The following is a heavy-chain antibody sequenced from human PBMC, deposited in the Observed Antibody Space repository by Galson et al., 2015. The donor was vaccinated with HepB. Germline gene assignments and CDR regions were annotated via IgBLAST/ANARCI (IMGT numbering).Heavy chain of an antibody. CDR3: ARQQLVPSQYYYYGMDV. CDR2: IFYSGST. Sequence: SETLSLTCTVSGGSISSSSYYWGWIRQPPGKGLEWIGSIFYSGSTYYNPSLKSRVTMSVDTSKNQFSLKLSSVTAADTAVYYCARQQLVPSQYYYYGMDVWGQGTTVTVS. CDR1: GGSISSSSYY. V-gene: IGHV4-39*07. J-gene: IGHJ6*02. D-gene: IGHD6-13*01.